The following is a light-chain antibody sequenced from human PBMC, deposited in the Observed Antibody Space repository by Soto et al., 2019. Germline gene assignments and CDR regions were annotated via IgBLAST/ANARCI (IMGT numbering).Light chain of an antibody. J-gene: IGLJ1*01. Sequence: QAVVTQPASVSGSPGQSITISCTGTSSDVGSYNLVSWYQQHPGKAPKLMIYEGSKRPSGVSNRFSGSKSGNTASLTISGLQAEDEADYYCCSYAGSSTFVFGTGTKVTVL. CDR1: SSDVGSYNL. CDR3: CSYAGSSTFV. V-gene: IGLV2-23*01. CDR2: EGS.